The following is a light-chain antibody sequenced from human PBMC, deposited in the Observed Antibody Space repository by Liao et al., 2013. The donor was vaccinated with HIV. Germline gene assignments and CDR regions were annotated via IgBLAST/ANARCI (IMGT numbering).Light chain of an antibody. J-gene: IGLJ3*02. CDR2: QDT. CDR1: ELENTY. V-gene: IGLV3-1*01. CDR3: YSATDNWV. Sequence: SDELTQPSSVSVSPGQTASITCSGGELENTYASWYQQRPGQSPVLVIYQDTKRPSGIPERFSGSNSGSTATLTISGTQAMDEADYYCYSATDNWVFGGGTRLTVL.